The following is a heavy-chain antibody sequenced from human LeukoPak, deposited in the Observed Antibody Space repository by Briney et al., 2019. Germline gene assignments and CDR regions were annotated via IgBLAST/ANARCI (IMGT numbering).Heavy chain of an antibody. Sequence: PSETLSLTFTVSGGSISSYYWSWIRQPPGKGLEWIGYIYYSGSTNYNPSLKSRVTISVDTSKNQFSLKLSSVTAADTAVYYCARLPYGDYVFDYWGQGTLVTVSS. CDR2: IYYSGST. V-gene: IGHV4-59*08. CDR3: ARLPYGDYVFDY. J-gene: IGHJ4*02. CDR1: GGSISSYY. D-gene: IGHD4-17*01.